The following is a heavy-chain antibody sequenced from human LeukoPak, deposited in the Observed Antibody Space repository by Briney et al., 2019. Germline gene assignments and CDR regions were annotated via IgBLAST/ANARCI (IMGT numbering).Heavy chain of an antibody. CDR1: GFTFSSYW. J-gene: IGHJ4*02. D-gene: IGHD3-16*02. CDR3: ARAYYDYVWGSYPFDY. CDR2: INSDGSST. V-gene: IGHV3-74*01. Sequence: GGSLRLSCAASGFTFSSYWMHWVRQAPGKGLVWVSRINSDGSSTSYADSVKGRFTISRDNAKNTLYLQMNSLRAEDTAVYYCARAYYDYVWGSYPFDYWGQGTLVTVSS.